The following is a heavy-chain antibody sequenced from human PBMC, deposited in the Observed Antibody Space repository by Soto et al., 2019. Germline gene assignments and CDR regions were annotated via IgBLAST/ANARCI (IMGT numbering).Heavy chain of an antibody. D-gene: IGHD3-22*01. CDR1: GFSLSTSGVG. CDR2: IYWDDDK. J-gene: IGHJ4*02. V-gene: IGHV2-5*02. Sequence: QITLKESGPTLVKPTQTLTLTFTFSGFSLSTSGVGLGWIRQPPGKALAWLALIYWDDDKRYSPSLKSRLTITQDTSKSQVVLTMTNMAPVDTATYYCANSPYDSSCYRFDYCGQGTLVTVSS. CDR3: ANSPYDSSCYRFDY.